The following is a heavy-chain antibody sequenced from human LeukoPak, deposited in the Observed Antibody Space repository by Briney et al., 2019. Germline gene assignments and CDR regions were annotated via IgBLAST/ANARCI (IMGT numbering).Heavy chain of an antibody. CDR1: GYTFTGYG. V-gene: IGHV1-18*01. J-gene: IGHJ4*02. CDR3: ARAIYDYVWGSYRYDFDY. CDR2: ISAYNGNT. Sequence: ASLKVSCKASGYTFTGYGINWVRQAPGQGLEWMGWISAYNGNTNYAQKLQGRVTMTTDTSTSTAYMELRSLRSDDTAVYYCARAIYDYVWGSYRYDFDYWGQGTLVTVSS. D-gene: IGHD3-16*02.